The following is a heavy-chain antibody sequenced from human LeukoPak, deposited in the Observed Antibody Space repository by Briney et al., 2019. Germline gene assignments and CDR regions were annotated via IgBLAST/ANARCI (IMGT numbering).Heavy chain of an antibody. Sequence: GGSLRLSCAASGLTFSDYYVSWIRQAPGKGLEWVSYISSSSSYTNYADSVKGRFTISRDNAKNSLYLQMNSLRAEDTAVYYCARDQESGAFDIWGQGTMVTVSS. CDR3: ARDQESGAFDI. CDR1: GLTFSDYY. D-gene: IGHD3-3*01. CDR2: ISSSSSYT. V-gene: IGHV3-11*05. J-gene: IGHJ3*02.